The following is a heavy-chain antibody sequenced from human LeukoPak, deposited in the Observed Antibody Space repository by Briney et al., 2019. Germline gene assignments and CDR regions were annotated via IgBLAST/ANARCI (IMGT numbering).Heavy chain of an antibody. V-gene: IGHV5-51*01. Sequence: GESLKISCKGSGYSFTSYWIGWVRQMPGKGLEWMGIIYPGDSDTRYSPSFQGQVTISADKSISTAYLQWSSLKASDTAMYYCARTKPLSITIFGVEDYYYYADVWGKGTTVTVSS. CDR3: ARTKPLSITIFGVEDYYYYADV. J-gene: IGHJ6*03. CDR2: IYPGDSDT. D-gene: IGHD3-3*01. CDR1: GYSFTSYW.